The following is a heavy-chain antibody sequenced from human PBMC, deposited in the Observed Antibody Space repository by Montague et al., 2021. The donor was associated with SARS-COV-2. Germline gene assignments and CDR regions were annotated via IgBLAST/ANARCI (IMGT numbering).Heavy chain of an antibody. V-gene: IGHV6-1*01. J-gene: IGHJ4*02. CDR2: TYYRSRWSN. CDR3: ARERWAVGVSFDY. D-gene: IGHD1-26*01. CDR1: GDSVSSNSAT. Sequence: CAISGDSVSSNSATWHSIRQSPSGRLEWLGRTYYRSRWSNDYAVSVRSRIIINPDTSTNQFSLQLSSVTPEDTAVYFCARERWAVGVSFDYWGQGTLVT.